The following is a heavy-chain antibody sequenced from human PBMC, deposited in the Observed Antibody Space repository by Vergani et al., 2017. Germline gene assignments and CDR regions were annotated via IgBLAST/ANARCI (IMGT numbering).Heavy chain of an antibody. CDR2: IHHSGST. CDR3: ARPACSSTSCYWPLFEFDY. V-gene: IGHV4-34*01. Sequence: QVQLQQWGAGLLKPSETLSLTCAVYGGSFSGYYWSWIRQPPGRGLEWIGEIHHSGSTNYNPSLTSRATISVDTSKNQFSLKLSSVTAADTAVYYCARPACSSTSCYWPLFEFDYWGQGTLVTVSS. D-gene: IGHD2-2*01. J-gene: IGHJ4*02. CDR1: GGSFSGYY.